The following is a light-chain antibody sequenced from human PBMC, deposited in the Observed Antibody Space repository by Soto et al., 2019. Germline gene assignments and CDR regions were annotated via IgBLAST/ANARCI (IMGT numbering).Light chain of an antibody. J-gene: IGKJ5*01. CDR1: QSVRDNY. V-gene: IGKV3-20*01. CDR3: QQYGSRPIT. Sequence: IGLRQAPGYGFFSPGERATLSCRAIQSVRDNYLAGYQQPGQAPRLLMSGTSNRATGTPDRFSGSGSGTDFTLTISRLEPEDFAVYYCQQYGSRPITFGQGTRLEI. CDR2: GTS.